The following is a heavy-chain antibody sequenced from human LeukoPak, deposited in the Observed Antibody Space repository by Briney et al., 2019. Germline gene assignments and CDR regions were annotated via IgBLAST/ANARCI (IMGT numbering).Heavy chain of an antibody. CDR3: ARGRYCSADICSGGDAFDI. J-gene: IGHJ3*02. CDR2: IYTRGST. CDR1: GGSINNY. V-gene: IGHV4-4*07. D-gene: IGHD2-15*01. Sequence: SETLSLTCTVSGGSINNYWSWIRQPAGKGLEWIGRIYTRGSTNYNPSLKSRVTMSVDTSKNQFSLKLSSVAAADTAVYYCARGRYCSADICSGGDAFDIWGQGTMVSVSS.